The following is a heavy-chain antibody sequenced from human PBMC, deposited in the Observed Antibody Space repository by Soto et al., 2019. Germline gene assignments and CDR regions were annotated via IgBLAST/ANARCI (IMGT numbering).Heavy chain of an antibody. CDR3: ARAYCSGGSCYSGFDY. V-gene: IGHV1-69*02. D-gene: IGHD2-15*01. J-gene: IGHJ4*02. CDR1: GGTFSSYS. CDR2: TIPILDIA. Sequence: QVQLVQSGAEVKKPGSSVKVSCKASGGTFSSYSFIWVRQAPGQGLEWMGRTIPILDIASYAQKFQGRVTITADKSTNTAYMELSSLRSEDTAVHYCARAYCSGGSCYSGFDYWGQGTLVTVSS.